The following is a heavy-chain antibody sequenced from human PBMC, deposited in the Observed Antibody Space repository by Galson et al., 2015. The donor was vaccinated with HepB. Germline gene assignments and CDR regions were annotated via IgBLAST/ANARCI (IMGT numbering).Heavy chain of an antibody. Sequence: SVKVSCKASGGVFTSYAFSWVRQAPGQGLEWMGGIIPIFHTTNYAKNFQDRVTLTADESTSTAYMELSSLRSEDTAVYYCARATSPLKNCRRFSRCLDAFDIWRQGTMVTLSS. J-gene: IGHJ3*02. CDR2: IIPIFHTT. D-gene: IGHD3-16*01. CDR1: GGVFTSYA. CDR3: ARATSPLKNCRRFSRCLDAFDI. V-gene: IGHV1-69*13.